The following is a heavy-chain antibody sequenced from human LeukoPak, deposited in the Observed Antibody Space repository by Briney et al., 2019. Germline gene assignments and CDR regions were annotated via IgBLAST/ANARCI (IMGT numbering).Heavy chain of an antibody. CDR1: GFTFRGYW. D-gene: IGHD6-13*01. J-gene: IGHJ6*02. CDR3: AKDRRIAAAGLYYYGMDV. V-gene: IGHV3-7*01. CDR2: IRYDGGQT. Sequence: PGGSLRLSCAASGFTFRGYWMNWVRQAPGKGLEWVANIRYDGGQTDLADPFKARFIVSRDNARNSLYLEMSSLRAEDTAIYYCAKDRRIAAAGLYYYGMDVWGQGTTVTVSS.